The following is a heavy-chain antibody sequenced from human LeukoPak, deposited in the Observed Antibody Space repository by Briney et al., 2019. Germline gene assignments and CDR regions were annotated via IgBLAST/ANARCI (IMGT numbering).Heavy chain of an antibody. V-gene: IGHV4-34*01. D-gene: IGHD6-6*01. CDR3: ARGGLGKQLARNYYGMDV. J-gene: IGHJ6*02. CDR1: GGSFSGYY. CDR2: INHSGST. Sequence: SETLSLTCAVYGGSFSGYYWSWIRQPPGKGLEWIGEINHSGSTNYNPSLKSRVTISVDTSKNQFSLKLSSVTAADTAVYYCARGGLGKQLARNYYGMDVWGQGTTVTVSS.